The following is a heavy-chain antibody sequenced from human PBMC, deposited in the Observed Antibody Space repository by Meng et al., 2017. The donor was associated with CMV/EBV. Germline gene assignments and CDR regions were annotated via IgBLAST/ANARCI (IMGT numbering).Heavy chain of an antibody. V-gene: IGHV1-8*01. CDR3: ARGRYNYDFWSGNQGSYFDY. CDR2: MNPNSGNT. D-gene: IGHD3-3*01. CDR1: GYTFTSYD. Sequence: ASVKVSCKASGYTFTSYDINWVRQATGQGLEWMGWMNPNSGNTGYAQKFQGRVTMTRNTSISTAHMELSSLRSGDTAVYYCARGRYNYDFWSGNQGSYFDYWGQGTLVTVSS. J-gene: IGHJ4*02.